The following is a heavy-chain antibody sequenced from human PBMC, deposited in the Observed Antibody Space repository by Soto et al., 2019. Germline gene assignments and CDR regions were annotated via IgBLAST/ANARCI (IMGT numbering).Heavy chain of an antibody. J-gene: IGHJ5*02. Sequence: QVQLVQSGAEVKKPGASVKVSCKASGYTFTSYGISWVRQAPGQGLEWMGWISAYNGNTNYAQKLQGRVTMTTDTSTSTAYMELRSLRSDDTAVYYCASARSRVILEWLLNNWFDPWGQGTLVTVSS. CDR2: ISAYNGNT. CDR1: GYTFTSYG. D-gene: IGHD3-3*01. V-gene: IGHV1-18*04. CDR3: ASARSRVILEWLLNNWFDP.